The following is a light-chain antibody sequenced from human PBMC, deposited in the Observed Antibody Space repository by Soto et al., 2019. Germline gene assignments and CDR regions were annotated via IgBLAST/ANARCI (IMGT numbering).Light chain of an antibody. Sequence: DIQMTQSPSSLSASVGDRVTITCRASQSISSYLNWYQEKPGKAPKLLIYAASSLQSGVPSMYSGSRSGTDFTLTISSLQPEDFATYYCQQSYSTPITFGQGTRLEIK. CDR1: QSISSY. CDR2: AAS. V-gene: IGKV1-39*01. CDR3: QQSYSTPIT. J-gene: IGKJ5*01.